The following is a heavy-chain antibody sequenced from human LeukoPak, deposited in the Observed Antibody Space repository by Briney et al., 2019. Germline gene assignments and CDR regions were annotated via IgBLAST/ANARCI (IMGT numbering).Heavy chain of an antibody. CDR1: GFTFSSYS. D-gene: IGHD1-26*01. CDR2: ISSSSSTI. Sequence: GGSLRLSCAASGFTFSSYSMNWVRQAPGKGLEWVSYISSSSSTIYYADSVKGRFTISRDNAKNSLYLQMNSLRAEDTAVYYCARDESSGSFRIWQAFDIWGQGTMVTVSS. V-gene: IGHV3-48*04. J-gene: IGHJ3*02. CDR3: ARDESSGSFRIWQAFDI.